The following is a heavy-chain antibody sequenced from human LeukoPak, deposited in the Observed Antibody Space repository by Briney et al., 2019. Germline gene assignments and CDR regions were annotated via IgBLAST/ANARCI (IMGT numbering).Heavy chain of an antibody. J-gene: IGHJ4*02. D-gene: IGHD3-22*01. V-gene: IGHV3-23*01. CDR2: ITNSGGGT. CDR1: GFTFTRSA. CDR3: AKDLWTDSSGWNYFDY. Sequence: GGSLRLSCAASGFTFTRSAMGWVRQAPGKGLEWVSCITNSGGGTYYADPVKGRFTISRDNSKNTLYLQMNSLRAEDTAVYYCAKDLWTDSSGWNYFDYWGQGTLVTVSS.